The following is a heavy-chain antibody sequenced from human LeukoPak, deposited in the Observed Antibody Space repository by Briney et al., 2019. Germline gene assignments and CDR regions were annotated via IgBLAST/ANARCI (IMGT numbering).Heavy chain of an antibody. Sequence: GGSLRLSCAASGFTFSSYEMNWVRQAPGKGLEWVSYISSSGSTIYYADSVKGRFTISRDNAKNSLYLQMNSLRAEDTAVYYCARGRYGDYRLFDYWGQGTLVTVSS. CDR2: ISSSGSTI. CDR3: ARGRYGDYRLFDY. CDR1: GFTFSSYE. D-gene: IGHD4-17*01. V-gene: IGHV3-48*03. J-gene: IGHJ4*02.